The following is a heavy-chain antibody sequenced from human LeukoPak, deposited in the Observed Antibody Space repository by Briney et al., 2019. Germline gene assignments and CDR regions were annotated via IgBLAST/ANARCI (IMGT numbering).Heavy chain of an antibody. D-gene: IGHD5-18*01. Sequence: SETLSLTCTVSGGSISSYYWSWIRQPPGKGLEWIGYIYYSGSTNYNPSLKSRVTISVDTSKNQFSLKPSSVTAADTAVYYCERDVGYSYDFDYYYMDVWGKGTTVTVSS. V-gene: IGHV4-59*01. CDR2: IYYSGST. J-gene: IGHJ6*03. CDR1: GGSISSYY. CDR3: ERDVGYSYDFDYYYMDV.